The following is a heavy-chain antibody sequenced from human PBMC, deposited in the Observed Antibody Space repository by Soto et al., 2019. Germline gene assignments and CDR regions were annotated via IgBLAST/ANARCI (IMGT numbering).Heavy chain of an antibody. J-gene: IGHJ6*02. V-gene: IGHV1-18*01. CDR1: GYTFTSYG. Sequence: GASVKVSCKASGYTFTSYGISWVRQAPGQGLEWMGWISAYNGNTNYAQKLQGRVTMTTDTSTSTAYMELRSLRSDDTAVYYCARVKGITVTTGSSGLGYYYGMDVWGQGTTVTVSS. D-gene: IGHD1-7*01. CDR2: ISAYNGNT. CDR3: ARVKGITVTTGSSGLGYYYGMDV.